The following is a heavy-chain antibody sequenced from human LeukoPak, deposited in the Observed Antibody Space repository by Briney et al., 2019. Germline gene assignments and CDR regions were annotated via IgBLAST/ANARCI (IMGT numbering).Heavy chain of an antibody. CDR2: IYYSGNT. D-gene: IGHD2-15*01. Sequence: PSETLSLTCTVSGGSISSYYWSWIRQPPGKGLEWIGYIYYSGNTNYNPSLKSRVTISVDTSKNQFSLKLSSVTAADTAVYYCARHGCSGGGCSFDYWGQGTLVTVSS. CDR1: GGSISSYY. J-gene: IGHJ4*02. CDR3: ARHGCSGGGCSFDY. V-gene: IGHV4-59*08.